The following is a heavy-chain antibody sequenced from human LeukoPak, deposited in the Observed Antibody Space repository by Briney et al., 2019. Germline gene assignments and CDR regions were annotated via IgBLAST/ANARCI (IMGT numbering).Heavy chain of an antibody. V-gene: IGHV4-39*01. CDR3: ASSVRGTLGY. Sequence: SETLSLTCSVSGDSISGSSYYWGWIRQPPGKGLEWIGSIYYSGSTYYNPSLKSRVTISVDTSKNQFSLKLSSVTAADTAVYYCASSVRGTLGYWGQGTLVTVSS. D-gene: IGHD3-10*01. CDR2: IYYSGST. CDR1: GDSISGSSYY. J-gene: IGHJ4*02.